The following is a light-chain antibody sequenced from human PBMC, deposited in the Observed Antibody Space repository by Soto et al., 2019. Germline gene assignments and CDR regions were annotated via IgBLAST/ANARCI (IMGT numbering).Light chain of an antibody. CDR2: DAS. V-gene: IGKV3-11*01. Sequence: LLTQSPATLSVSPVQIVTLYCMASQSISSYLAWYQQRPGQPSRLLIYDASNRATGIPARFSGSGSGTDFTLTISSLEPEDFALYFCQHYDIWPLTFGGGTKVDIK. CDR3: QHYDIWPLT. CDR1: QSISSY. J-gene: IGKJ4*01.